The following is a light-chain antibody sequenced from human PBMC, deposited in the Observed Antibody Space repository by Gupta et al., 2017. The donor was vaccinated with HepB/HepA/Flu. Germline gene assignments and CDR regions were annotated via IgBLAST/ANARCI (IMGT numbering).Light chain of an antibody. V-gene: IGLV1-47*02. CDR3: AAADASRSGLV. Sequence: QSVLTPPPSASGPPGQRVTISCSGSSSNIGSTSVYWYQQLPGTAPKLLIFSNTKRLSGVPDGFSGAKSGTSASVATTGLRAEEEADYYCAAADASRSGLVFGGGTKITVL. J-gene: IGLJ2*01. CDR2: SNT. CDR1: SSNIGSTS.